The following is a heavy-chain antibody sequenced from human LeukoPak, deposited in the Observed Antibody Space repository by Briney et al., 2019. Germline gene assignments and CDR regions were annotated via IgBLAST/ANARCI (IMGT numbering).Heavy chain of an antibody. CDR1: GFTFSDHY. J-gene: IGHJ4*02. CDR3: SRGGSNDWAPGDY. CDR2: TGNKPNSYTT. V-gene: IGHV3-72*01. D-gene: IGHD3-16*01. Sequence: GGSLRLSCAASGFTFSDHYMDWVRQAPGKGLEWVGRTGNKPNSYTTDYAASVKGRFTISRDNSKNALYLKMNSLKNEDRAVYYCSRGGSNDWAPGDYWGQGTLVTVSS.